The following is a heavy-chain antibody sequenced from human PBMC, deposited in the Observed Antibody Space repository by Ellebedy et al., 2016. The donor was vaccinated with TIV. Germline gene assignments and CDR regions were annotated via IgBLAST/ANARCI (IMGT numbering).Heavy chain of an antibody. Sequence: SETLSLXXTVSGGSISSGGYYWSWIRQHPGKGLEWIGYIYYSGSTYYNPSLKSRVTISVDTSKNQFSLKLSSVTAADTAVYYCARGPLSESSGWNSHQGFLQHWGQGTLVTVSS. J-gene: IGHJ1*01. D-gene: IGHD6-19*01. CDR2: IYYSGST. V-gene: IGHV4-31*03. CDR3: ARGPLSESSGWNSHQGFLQH. CDR1: GGSISSGGYY.